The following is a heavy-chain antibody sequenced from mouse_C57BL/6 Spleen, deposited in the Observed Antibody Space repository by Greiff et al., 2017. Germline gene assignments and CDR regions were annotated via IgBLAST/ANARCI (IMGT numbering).Heavy chain of an antibody. CDR2: IYPRSGNT. CDR3: AREGFYDYDGFAY. D-gene: IGHD2-4*01. V-gene: IGHV1-81*01. CDR1: GYTFTSYG. Sequence: QVQLQQSGAELARPGASVQLSCKASGYTFTSYGISWVKQRTGQGLEWIGEIYPRSGNTYYNEKFKGKATLTADKSSSTAYMGLRSLTSEDSAVYFCAREGFYDYDGFAYWGQGTLVTVSA. J-gene: IGHJ3*01.